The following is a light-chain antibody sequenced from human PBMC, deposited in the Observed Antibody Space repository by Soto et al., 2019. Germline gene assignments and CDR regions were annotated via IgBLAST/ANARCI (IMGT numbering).Light chain of an antibody. Sequence: QAVVTQEPSLTVSPGGTVTLTCGSSTGAVTDGHYPYWFQLKPGQAPMPLIYDTSKRLSWTPARFSGSLLGGKAALTLSGAQPEDEADYYCLLSQSVGFVFGAGTKVTVL. CDR1: TGAVTDGHY. V-gene: IGLV7-46*01. CDR3: LLSQSVGFV. CDR2: DTS. J-gene: IGLJ1*01.